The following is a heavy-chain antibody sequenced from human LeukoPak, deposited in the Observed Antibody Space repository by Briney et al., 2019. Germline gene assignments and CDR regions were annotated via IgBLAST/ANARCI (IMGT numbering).Heavy chain of an antibody. D-gene: IGHD3-16*01. Sequence: PSETLSLNCTVSGGSISSYYWSWIRQPPGKGLEWIGYIYYSGSTNYNPSLKSRVTISVDTSKNQFSLKLSSVTAADTAVYYCARYVFDLRAFDIWGQGTMVTVSS. CDR2: IYYSGST. CDR1: GGSISSYY. J-gene: IGHJ3*02. V-gene: IGHV4-59*01. CDR3: ARYVFDLRAFDI.